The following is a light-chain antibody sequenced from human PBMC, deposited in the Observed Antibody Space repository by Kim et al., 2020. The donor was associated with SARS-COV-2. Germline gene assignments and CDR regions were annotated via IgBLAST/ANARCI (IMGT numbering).Light chain of an antibody. CDR1: TSNIGINA. Sequence: GQRVTISCSGSTSNIGINAVNWYQQLPGTAPKLLIYGNTQRPSGVPDRFSGSKSGTSASLAISGLQSEDEADYYCAAWDDSLNGPVFGGGTQLTVL. J-gene: IGLJ2*01. CDR3: AAWDDSLNGPV. CDR2: GNT. V-gene: IGLV1-44*01.